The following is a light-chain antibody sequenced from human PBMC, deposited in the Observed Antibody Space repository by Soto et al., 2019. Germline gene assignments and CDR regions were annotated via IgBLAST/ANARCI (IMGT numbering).Light chain of an antibody. V-gene: IGKV1-5*03. CDR2: KAS. Sequence: DIKLTQSPSTLSASVGDRISITCRASQTISDWLAWYQQKPGKAPKVLIYKASSLEDGVPSRFSGSGSGTEFTLTINRLQADDFATYYCQEYSSDWTFGEGTKV. J-gene: IGKJ1*01. CDR1: QTISDW. CDR3: QEYSSDWT.